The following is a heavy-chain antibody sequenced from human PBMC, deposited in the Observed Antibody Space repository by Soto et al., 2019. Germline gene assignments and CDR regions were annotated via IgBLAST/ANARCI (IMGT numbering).Heavy chain of an antibody. Sequence: PSETLSLTCTVSGGSISSYYWSWIRQPPGKGLEWIGYIYYSGSTNYNPSLKSRVTISVDTSKNQFSLKLSSVTAADTAVYYCARHSRRTTVTTFSAFDIWGQGTMVTVSS. CDR1: GGSISSYY. D-gene: IGHD4-17*01. V-gene: IGHV4-59*08. CDR2: IYYSGST. J-gene: IGHJ3*02. CDR3: ARHSRRTTVTTFSAFDI.